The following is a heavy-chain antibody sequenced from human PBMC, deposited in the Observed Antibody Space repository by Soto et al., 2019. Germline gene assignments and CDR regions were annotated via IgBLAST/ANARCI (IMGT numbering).Heavy chain of an antibody. J-gene: IGHJ6*02. Sequence: EVQLVESGGGLVQPGGSLRLSCLASEFTFNTYWMNWVRQAPGRGLEWVANIKEDGSEKNYVDSVKGRFTISRDNAKNLLYMQMNSLRGEDTAVYFCARDWGTPGRGSAVGYYYHYGMDVWGQGTTVTVSS. V-gene: IGHV3-7*05. CDR1: EFTFNTYW. CDR3: ARDWGTPGRGSAVGYYYHYGMDV. D-gene: IGHD6-19*01. CDR2: IKEDGSEK.